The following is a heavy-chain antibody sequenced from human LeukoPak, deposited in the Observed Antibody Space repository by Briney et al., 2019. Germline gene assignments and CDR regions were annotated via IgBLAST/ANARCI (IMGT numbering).Heavy chain of an antibody. J-gene: IGHJ4*02. CDR3: SRLNSVAGIDF. Sequence: PGGSLRLSCAASGFTFSTYSMNWVRQAPGKGLEWVGHIKSKTDGGTADYAAPVKGRFTISRDDSRNTLYLQINSLRTEDTAVYYCSRLNSVAGIDFWGQGTLVTVSS. V-gene: IGHV3-15*01. D-gene: IGHD6-19*01. CDR2: IKSKTDGGTA. CDR1: GFTFSTYS.